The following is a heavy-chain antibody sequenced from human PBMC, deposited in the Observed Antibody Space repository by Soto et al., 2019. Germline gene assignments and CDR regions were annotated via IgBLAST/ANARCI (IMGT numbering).Heavy chain of an antibody. CDR3: ASSTPHNSYFDY. D-gene: IGHD1-1*01. CDR1: GFTFSSYA. CDR2: ISYDGSNK. Sequence: GGSLRLSCAASGFTFSSYAMHWVRQAPGKGLEWMAVISYDGSNKYYADSVKGRFTISRDNSKNTLYLQMNSLRAEDTAVYYCASSTPHNSYFDYWGQGTLVTVSS. J-gene: IGHJ4*02. V-gene: IGHV3-30-3*01.